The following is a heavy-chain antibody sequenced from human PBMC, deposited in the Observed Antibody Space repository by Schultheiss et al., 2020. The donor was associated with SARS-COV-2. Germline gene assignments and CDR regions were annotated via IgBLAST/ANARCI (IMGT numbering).Heavy chain of an antibody. CDR2: FNPEDGKI. Sequence: ASVKVSCKVSRYTLTELSIHWVRQAPGKGFEWMGGFNPEDGKIIYAQKFQGRVTMTEDTSTDTAYMELNSLRSEDTAVYYCATADVVPYYFEYWGQGTLVTVSS. CDR3: ATADVVPYYFEY. V-gene: IGHV1-24*01. J-gene: IGHJ4*02. D-gene: IGHD3-16*02. CDR1: RYTLTELS.